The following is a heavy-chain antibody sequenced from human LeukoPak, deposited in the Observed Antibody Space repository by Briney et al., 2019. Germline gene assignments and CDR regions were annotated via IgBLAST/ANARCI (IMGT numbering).Heavy chain of an antibody. CDR3: ARGIVIPAAIRGYYYYYGMDV. V-gene: IGHV3-30-3*01. J-gene: IGHJ6*02. Sequence: GRSLRLSCAASGFTFSSYAIHWVRRAPGKGLEWVAVISFDATNNYYADSVKGRFTISGDISKNTLFLQMDSLGAEDTAVYYCARGIVIPAAIRGYYYYYGMDVWGQGTTVTVSS. CDR1: GFTFSSYA. D-gene: IGHD2-2*01. CDR2: ISFDATNN.